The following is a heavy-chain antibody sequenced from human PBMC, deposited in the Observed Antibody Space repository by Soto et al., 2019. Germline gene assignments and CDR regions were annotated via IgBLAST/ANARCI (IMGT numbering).Heavy chain of an antibody. CDR2: ISYDGGYK. J-gene: IGHJ4*02. CDR3: ARGPYSDSSGYYHF. D-gene: IGHD3-22*01. CDR1: GFTFSSYG. Sequence: QVQLVESGGGVVQPGKSLRLSCAASGFTFSSYGMHWVRQAPGKGLEWVAVISYDGGYKYYADSVKGRFTIPRDNSRNTLYLQMNSLRVEDTAVYYCARGPYSDSSGYYHFWGQGTLVTVSS. V-gene: IGHV3-30*03.